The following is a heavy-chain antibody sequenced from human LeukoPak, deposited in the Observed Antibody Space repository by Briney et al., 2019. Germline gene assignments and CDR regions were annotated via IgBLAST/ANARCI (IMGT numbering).Heavy chain of an antibody. D-gene: IGHD3-22*01. CDR3: ARYYYDSSGYPYFDY. V-gene: IGHV4-39*01. J-gene: IGHJ4*02. CDR1: GGPISSSSYY. Sequence: SETLSLTCTVSGGPISSSSYYWGWIRQPPGKGLEWIGSIYYSGSTYYNPSLKSRVTISVDTSKNQFSLKLSSVTAADTAVYYCARYYYDSSGYPYFDYWGQGTLVTVSS. CDR2: IYYSGST.